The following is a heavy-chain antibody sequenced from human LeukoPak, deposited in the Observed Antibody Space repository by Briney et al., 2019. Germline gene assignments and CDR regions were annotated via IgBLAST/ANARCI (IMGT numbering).Heavy chain of an antibody. Sequence: GGSLRLSCAASGFTFGSYSMNWVRQAPGKGLEWVSYISSSSSTIYCADSVKGRFTISRDNAKNSLYLQMNSLRAEDTAVYYCAKESSSWYIGGYWGQGTLVTVSS. V-gene: IGHV3-48*01. CDR3: AKESSSWYIGGY. J-gene: IGHJ4*02. CDR2: ISSSSSTI. D-gene: IGHD6-13*01. CDR1: GFTFGSYS.